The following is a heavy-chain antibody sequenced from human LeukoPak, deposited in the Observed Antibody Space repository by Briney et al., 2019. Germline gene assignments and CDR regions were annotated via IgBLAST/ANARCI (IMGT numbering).Heavy chain of an antibody. J-gene: IGHJ6*02. CDR2: TYYRSKWYN. CDR3: ARHPKQQLQYYYYGMDV. V-gene: IGHV6-1*01. Sequence: SQTLSLTCAISGDSVSSNSAAWNWIRQSPSGGLEWLGRTYYRSKWYNDYAVSVKSRITINPDTSKNQFSLQLNSVTPEDTAVYYCARHPKQQLQYYYYGMDVWGQGTTVTVSS. CDR1: GDSVSSNSAA. D-gene: IGHD6-13*01.